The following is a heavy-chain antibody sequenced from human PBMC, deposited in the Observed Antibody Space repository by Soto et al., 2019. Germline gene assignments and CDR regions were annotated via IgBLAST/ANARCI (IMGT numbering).Heavy chain of an antibody. CDR1: GYTFTGYY. D-gene: IGHD1-7*01. V-gene: IGHV1-2*02. CDR2: ISPNSGGT. J-gene: IGHJ4*02. CDR3: GRGRSGELVVFY. Sequence: QVHLEQSGAEVKKPGDSVKVSCKASGYTFTGYYIHWVRQAPGQGLEWMGEISPNSGGTKYAQKFQGRVTMTRDTSISTVYMELSNLSPDDTAVYYCGRGRSGELVVFYWGQGTLVTVYS.